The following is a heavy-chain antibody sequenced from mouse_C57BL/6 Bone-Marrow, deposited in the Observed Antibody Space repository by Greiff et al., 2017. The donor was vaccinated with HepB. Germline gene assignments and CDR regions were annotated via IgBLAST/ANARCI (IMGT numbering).Heavy chain of an antibody. Sequence: QVQLQQSGAELVRPGASVTLSCKASGYTFTDYDMHWVKQTPVHGLEWIGAIDPETGGTAYNQKFNGKAILTADRSSSTAYMELRSLTSEDSAVYYCTRCGYREWFAYWGRGTLVTVSA. CDR1: GYTFTDYD. D-gene: IGHD2-12*01. CDR3: TRCGYREWFAY. CDR2: IDPETGGT. J-gene: IGHJ3*01. V-gene: IGHV1-15*01.